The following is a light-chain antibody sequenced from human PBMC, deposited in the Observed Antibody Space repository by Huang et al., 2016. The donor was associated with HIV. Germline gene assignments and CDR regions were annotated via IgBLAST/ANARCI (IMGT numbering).Light chain of an antibody. CDR2: AAS. Sequence: IQMTQSPSSLPASVGDRVTITCRSSQAIRNDLALYQQRPGEAPKLLIYAASSLQSGVPSRFSGSGSGTDFTLTISSLQPEDFATYYCLQHFNYPWTFGQGTKVDFK. CDR3: LQHFNYPWT. CDR1: QAIRND. V-gene: IGKV1-6*01. J-gene: IGKJ1*01.